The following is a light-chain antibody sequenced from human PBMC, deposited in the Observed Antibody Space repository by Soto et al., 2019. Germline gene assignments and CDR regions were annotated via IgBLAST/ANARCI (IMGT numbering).Light chain of an antibody. V-gene: IGKV3-20*01. Sequence: ESVLTQSPGTLSLSPGERATLSCRASQSVSSSYLAWYQQKPGQAPRLLIYGASSRATGIPDRFSGSGSGTDFTLTISRLESEEFAVYYCQQYGSSVYTFGQGTKLEIK. CDR2: GAS. J-gene: IGKJ2*01. CDR3: QQYGSSVYT. CDR1: QSVSSSY.